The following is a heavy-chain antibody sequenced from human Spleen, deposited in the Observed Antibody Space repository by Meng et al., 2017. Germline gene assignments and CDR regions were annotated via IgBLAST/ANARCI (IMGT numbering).Heavy chain of an antibody. Sequence: QLQLQESGPGRVKPSETRSRTCTGSGGSTTSTSYYWDWIRQSPAKGLEWIGTIGYSGTIVYNPSLSSRVTMTLDTSKNQFSLKLSSVTAPDTAVYYCARRVHDGTGHHYFDSWGQGTLVTVSS. J-gene: IGHJ4*02. CDR3: ARRVHDGTGHHYFDS. V-gene: IGHV4-39*01. CDR2: IGYSGTI. CDR1: GGSTTSTSYY. D-gene: IGHD1-7*01.